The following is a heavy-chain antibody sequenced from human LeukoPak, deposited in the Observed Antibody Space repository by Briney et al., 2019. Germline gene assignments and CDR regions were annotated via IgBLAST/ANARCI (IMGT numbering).Heavy chain of an antibody. Sequence: ASVKVSCKASGYTFTNYDINWVRQAAGQGLEWMGWMNPNSGNAAYAQKFQGRVTITRNTSITTAYMDLSSLTSEDTAVYYCARDLRYYDSSGYYYVSDYWGQGTLVTVSS. CDR3: ARDLRYYDSSGYYYVSDY. J-gene: IGHJ4*02. CDR2: MNPNSGNA. CDR1: GYTFTNYD. V-gene: IGHV1-8*03. D-gene: IGHD3-22*01.